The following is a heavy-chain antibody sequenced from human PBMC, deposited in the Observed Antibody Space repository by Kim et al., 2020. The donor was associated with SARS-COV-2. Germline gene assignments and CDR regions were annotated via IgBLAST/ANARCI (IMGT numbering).Heavy chain of an antibody. J-gene: IGHJ5*02. V-gene: IGHV3-30*04. CDR3: AREPHYYDSSGYYL. CDR2: ISYDGSNK. CDR1: GFTFSSYA. Sequence: GGSLRLSCAASGFTFSSYAMHWVRQAPGKGLEWVAVISYDGSNKYYVDSVKGRFTISRDNSKNTLYLQMNSLRAEDTAVYYCAREPHYYDSSGYYLWGQGTLVTVSS. D-gene: IGHD3-22*01.